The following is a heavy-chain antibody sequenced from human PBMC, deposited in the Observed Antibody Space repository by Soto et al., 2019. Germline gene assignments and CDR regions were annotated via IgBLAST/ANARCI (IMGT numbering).Heavy chain of an antibody. CDR3: ARETPYSYGLNWFDP. D-gene: IGHD5-18*01. V-gene: IGHV4-39*07. J-gene: IGHJ5*02. CDR1: GGSISSYY. CDR2: IYYDGNT. Sequence: SETLSLTCTVSGGSISSYYWGWIRQPPGKGLESIANIYYDGNTYYNPSLKSRVTISLDTSKNQFSLKLSSVTAADTAVYYCARETPYSYGLNWFDPWGQGTLVTVSS.